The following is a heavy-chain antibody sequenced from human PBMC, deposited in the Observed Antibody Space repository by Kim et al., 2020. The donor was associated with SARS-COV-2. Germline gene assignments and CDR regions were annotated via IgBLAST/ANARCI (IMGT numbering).Heavy chain of an antibody. V-gene: IGHV4-34*01. CDR1: GGSFSGYY. CDR2: INHSGST. D-gene: IGHD3-10*01. Sequence: SETLSLTCAVYGGSFSGYYWSWIRQPPGKGLEWIGEINHSGSTNYNPSLKSRVTISVDTSKNQFSLKLSSVTAADTAVYYCARAPRLLWFGEHRRAYNWFDPWGQGTLVTVSS. CDR3: ARAPRLLWFGEHRRAYNWFDP. J-gene: IGHJ5*02.